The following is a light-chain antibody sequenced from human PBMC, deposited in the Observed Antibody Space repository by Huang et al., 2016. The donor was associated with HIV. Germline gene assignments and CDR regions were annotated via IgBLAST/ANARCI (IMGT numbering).Light chain of an antibody. CDR1: QSISSY. CDR3: QQRTTWPLS. CDR2: DAS. Sequence: EIVLTQSPATLSLSAGERATLSCRASQSISSYLAWYQQKPGQTPRLLISDASDRANGIPTRFSGSGSGTDFTLTINSLEPEDSAVYYCQQRTTWPLSFGGGTKVEIK. J-gene: IGKJ4*01. V-gene: IGKV3-11*01.